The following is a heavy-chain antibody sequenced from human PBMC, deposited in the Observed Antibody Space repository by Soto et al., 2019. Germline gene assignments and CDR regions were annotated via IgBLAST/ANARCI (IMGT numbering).Heavy chain of an antibody. V-gene: IGHV3-30-3*01. D-gene: IGHD4-17*01. J-gene: IGHJ6*02. CDR2: ISYDGSNK. CDR1: GFTFSSYA. Sequence: GGSLRLSCAASGFTFSSYAMHWVRQAPGKGLEWVAVISYDGSNKYYADSVKGRFTISRDNSKNTLYLQMNSLRAEDTAVYYCARALPNRNDYGDYVNYYYYGMDVWGQGTTVTVSS. CDR3: ARALPNRNDYGDYVNYYYYGMDV.